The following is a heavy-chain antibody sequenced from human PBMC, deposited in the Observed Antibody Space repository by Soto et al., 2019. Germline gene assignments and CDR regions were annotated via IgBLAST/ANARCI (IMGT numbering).Heavy chain of an antibody. CDR3: ARDRRSGYYYSPDDY. CDR1: GFTFSSYA. J-gene: IGHJ4*02. CDR2: ISYDGSNK. Sequence: QVQLVESGGGVVQPGRSLRLSCAASGFTFSSYAMHWVRQAPGKGLEWVAVISYDGSNKYYAESVKGRFTISRDNSKNTLYLQMNSLRAEDTAVYYCARDRRSGYYYSPDDYWGQGTLVTVSS. V-gene: IGHV3-30-3*01. D-gene: IGHD3-22*01.